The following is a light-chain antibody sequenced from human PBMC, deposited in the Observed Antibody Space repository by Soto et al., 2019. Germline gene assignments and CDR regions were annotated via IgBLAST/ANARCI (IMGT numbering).Light chain of an antibody. J-gene: IGLJ3*02. CDR2: EDD. CDR3: QSYDSTKEV. CDR1: SGRVASNY. V-gene: IGLV6-57*04. Sequence: NFMLTQPHSVSESPGKTVTISCTRSSGRVASNYVQWYQQRPGSAPTTVIFEDDQRPSGVPDRFSGSIDSSSNSAFLTISGLKTEDEADYYCQSYDSTKEVFGGGTKLTVL.